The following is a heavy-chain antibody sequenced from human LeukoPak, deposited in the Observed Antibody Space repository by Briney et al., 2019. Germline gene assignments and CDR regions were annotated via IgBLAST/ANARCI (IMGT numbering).Heavy chain of an antibody. J-gene: IGHJ4*02. CDR2: IYSGGST. CDR1: GFTVSSNY. CDR3: ANGHSSTWYNY. V-gene: IGHV3-53*01. D-gene: IGHD6-13*01. Sequence: GGSLRLSCAASGFTVSSNYMSWVRQAPGKGLEWVSVIYSGGSTYYADSVKGRFTISRDNSKNTLYLQMNSLRAEDTAVYYCANGHSSTWYNYWGQGTLVTVSS.